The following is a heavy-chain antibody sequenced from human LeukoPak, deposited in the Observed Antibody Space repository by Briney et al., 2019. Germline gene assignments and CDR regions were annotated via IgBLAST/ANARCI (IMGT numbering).Heavy chain of an antibody. Sequence: SETLSLTCSVSGGSISNSDYYWAWIRQSPGKGLEWIASIYYSGTTYYNPSLNSRVTISVDTSKNHFSLKLRSVTAADTAVYYCARNQLLNGWFHPWGQGTLVTVSS. CDR1: GGSISNSDYY. CDR2: IYYSGTT. CDR3: ARNQLLNGWFHP. D-gene: IGHD2-2*01. V-gene: IGHV4-39*02. J-gene: IGHJ5*02.